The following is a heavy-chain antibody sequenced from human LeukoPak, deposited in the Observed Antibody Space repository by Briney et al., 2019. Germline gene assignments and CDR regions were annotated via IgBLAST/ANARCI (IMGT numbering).Heavy chain of an antibody. CDR1: GYTFTSYY. J-gene: IGHJ4*02. V-gene: IGHV1-46*01. D-gene: IGHD6-13*01. Sequence: ASVKVSCKASGYTFTSYYIHWVRPAPGQGREWMGIINPSGGSTSYAQKFQGRVTLTRDTSTSTVYMELSSLRSEDSALYYCARRRSRWYGNYFFDYWGQGTLVTVSS. CDR2: INPSGGST. CDR3: ARRRSRWYGNYFFDY.